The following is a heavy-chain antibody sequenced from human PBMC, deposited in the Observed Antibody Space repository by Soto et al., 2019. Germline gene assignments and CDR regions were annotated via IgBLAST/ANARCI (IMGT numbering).Heavy chain of an antibody. J-gene: IGHJ4*02. CDR3: ARASRYYWNYMMY. CDR1: GYTFSNDA. Sequence: QVQLVQSGAEVKKPGASVKVSCKASGYTFSNDAITWVRQAPGQGLEWMGWVSAYNGNTNYAQKFKDRVTMTTDTSTSTAYMEIRSLRYDDTAVYFCARASRYYWNYMMYWGQGTLVTVSS. V-gene: IGHV1-18*01. D-gene: IGHD1-7*01. CDR2: VSAYNGNT.